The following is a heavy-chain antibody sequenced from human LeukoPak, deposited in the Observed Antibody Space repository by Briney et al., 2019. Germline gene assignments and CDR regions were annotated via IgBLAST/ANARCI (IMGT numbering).Heavy chain of an antibody. D-gene: IGHD6-13*01. V-gene: IGHV3-23*01. CDR1: GFTLSTYA. CDR3: ARDYKGSPGTDFDY. CDR2: TSSSDAGT. Sequence: PGGSLRLSCAASGFTLSTYAMSWVRQTPGKGLEWVAATSSSDAGTYHADSVKGRFTISRDNAKNSLYLQMNSLRAEDTAVYYCARDYKGSPGTDFDYWGQGTLVTVSS. J-gene: IGHJ4*02.